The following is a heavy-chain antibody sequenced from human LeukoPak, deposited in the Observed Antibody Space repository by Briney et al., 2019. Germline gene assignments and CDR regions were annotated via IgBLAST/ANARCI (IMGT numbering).Heavy chain of an antibody. CDR2: IKQDGSEK. CDR1: GSTFSSYW. J-gene: IGHJ4*02. D-gene: IGHD2-15*01. Sequence: GGSLRLSRAASGSTFSSYWMSWVRQAPGKGLEWVANIKQDGSEKYYVDSVKGRFTISRDNAKNSLYLQMNSLRAEDTAVYYCARVLAGTPSFDYWGQGTLVTVSS. V-gene: IGHV3-7*01. CDR3: ARVLAGTPSFDY.